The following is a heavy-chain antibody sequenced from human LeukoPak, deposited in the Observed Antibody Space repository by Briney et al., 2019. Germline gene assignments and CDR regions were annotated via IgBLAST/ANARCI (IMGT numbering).Heavy chain of an antibody. CDR2: IYHSGST. CDR1: GGSISSSSYY. Sequence: SETLSLTCTVSGGSISSSSYYWGWIRQPPGKGLEWIGSIYHSGSTYYNPSLKSRVSISVDTSKNQFSLKLNSVTAADTAVYYCARDLNYNSSGYWDYWGQGTLVTVSS. V-gene: IGHV4-39*07. J-gene: IGHJ4*02. D-gene: IGHD3-22*01. CDR3: ARDLNYNSSGYWDY.